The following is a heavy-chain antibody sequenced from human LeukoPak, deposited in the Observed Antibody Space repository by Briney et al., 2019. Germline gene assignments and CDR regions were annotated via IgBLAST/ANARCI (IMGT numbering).Heavy chain of an antibody. CDR2: INQGGSDK. D-gene: IGHD1-14*01. V-gene: IGHV3-7*01. Sequence: GGSLRLSCAASGFTFSGHWMSWVRQAPGKGLEWVPNINQGGSDKYYVDSVKGRFTISRDNANNLLYLQMNSLRGEDTAVYYCTRDRSRAEDDWGQGTLVTVSS. CDR1: GFTFSGHW. CDR3: TRDRSRAEDD. J-gene: IGHJ4*02.